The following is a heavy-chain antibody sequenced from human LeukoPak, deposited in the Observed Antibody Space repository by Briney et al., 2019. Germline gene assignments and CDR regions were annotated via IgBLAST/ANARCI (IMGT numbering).Heavy chain of an antibody. D-gene: IGHD6-13*01. Sequence: GGSLRLSCAASGFIFSNYWMSWLRQAPGKGLEWVANIKQDGSETSYVDSVKGRFTISRDNAKNSLYLQMNSLRAEDTAVYYCARDVAAAAPSLAWGQGTLVTVSS. CDR1: GFIFSNYW. J-gene: IGHJ4*02. CDR2: IKQDGSET. V-gene: IGHV3-7*01. CDR3: ARDVAAAAPSLA.